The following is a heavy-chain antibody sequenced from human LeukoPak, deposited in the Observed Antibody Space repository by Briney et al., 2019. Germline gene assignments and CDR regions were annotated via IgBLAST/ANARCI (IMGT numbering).Heavy chain of an antibody. V-gene: IGHV1-2*02. CDR2: INPNSGGT. Sequence: ASVTVSCKASVYTFTGYYMHWVRQAPGQGLEWMGWINPNSGGTNYAQKFQGRVTMTRDTSISTAYMELSRLRSDDTAVYYCAREGVDWNHSVYYFDYWGQGTLVTVSS. CDR3: AREGVDWNHSVYYFDY. CDR1: VYTFTGYY. J-gene: IGHJ4*02. D-gene: IGHD1-1*01.